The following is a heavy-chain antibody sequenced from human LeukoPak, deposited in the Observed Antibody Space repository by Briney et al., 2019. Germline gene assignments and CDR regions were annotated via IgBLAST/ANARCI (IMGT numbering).Heavy chain of an antibody. CDR3: ARKGNYQLGKNWFDP. CDR1: GGSFSGYY. Sequence: PSETLSLTCAVYGGSFSGYYWSWIRQPPGKGLEWIGEINHSGSTNYNPSLKSRVTISVDTSKNQFSLKLSSVTAADTAVYYCARKGNYQLGKNWFDPWGQGTLVTVSS. V-gene: IGHV4-34*01. J-gene: IGHJ5*02. CDR2: INHSGST. D-gene: IGHD2-2*01.